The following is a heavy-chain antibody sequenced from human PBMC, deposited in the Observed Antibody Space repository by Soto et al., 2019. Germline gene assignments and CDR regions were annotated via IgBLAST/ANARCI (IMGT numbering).Heavy chain of an antibody. CDR2: IREDGSEE. CDR1: GFTFSSYA. V-gene: IGHV3-7*05. Sequence: GGSLRLSCAASGFTFSSYAMSWVRQAPGKGLEWVANIREDGSEEHYVDSVKGRFTISRDNAKNSLYLQMNSLSTEDTAVYYCARVPGSRCLDCWGQGTLVTVSS. D-gene: IGHD2-2*01. CDR3: ARVPGSRCLDC. J-gene: IGHJ4*02.